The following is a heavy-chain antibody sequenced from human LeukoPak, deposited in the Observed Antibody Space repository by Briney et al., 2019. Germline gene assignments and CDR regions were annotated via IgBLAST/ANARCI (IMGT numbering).Heavy chain of an antibody. J-gene: IGHJ3*01. CDR2: IYYSGST. CDR3: ARQNYGDAFDL. V-gene: IGHV4-59*01. CDR1: GGSTSSYY. Sequence: SETLSLTCTVSGGSTSSYYWSSIRQPPGKGLEWIGYIYYSGSTNYNPSLKSRVTISVDTSKNQFSLKLSSVTAADTAVYYCARQNYGDAFDLWRQGTMVTVSS. D-gene: IGHD3-16*01.